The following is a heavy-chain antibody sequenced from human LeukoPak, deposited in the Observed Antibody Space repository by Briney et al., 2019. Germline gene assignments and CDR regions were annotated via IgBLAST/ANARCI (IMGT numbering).Heavy chain of an antibody. CDR1: GFTFSSYA. CDR3: AKDVRYFDWLIFDY. CDR2: ISGSGSST. Sequence: GGSLRLSCAASGFTFSSYAMSWVRQAPEKGLEWVSAISGSGSSTYYADSVKGRFTISRDNSKNTLYLQMNSLRAEDTAVYYCAKDVRYFDWLIFDYWGQGTLVTVSS. J-gene: IGHJ4*02. D-gene: IGHD3-9*01. V-gene: IGHV3-23*01.